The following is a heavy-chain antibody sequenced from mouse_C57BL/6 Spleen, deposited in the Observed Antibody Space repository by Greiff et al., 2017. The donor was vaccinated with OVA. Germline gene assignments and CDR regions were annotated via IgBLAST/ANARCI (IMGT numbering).Heavy chain of an antibody. CDR3: ASPYYGSSPYYAMDY. CDR1: GYTFTSYW. Sequence: QVQLQQPGAELVKPGASVKLSCKASGYTFTSYWMHWVKPRPGQGLEWIGMIHPNSGSTNYNEKFKSKATLTVDKSSSTAYMQLSSLTSEDSSVYYCASPYYGSSPYYAMDYWGQGTSVTVSS. J-gene: IGHJ4*01. D-gene: IGHD1-1*01. CDR2: IHPNSGST. V-gene: IGHV1-64*01.